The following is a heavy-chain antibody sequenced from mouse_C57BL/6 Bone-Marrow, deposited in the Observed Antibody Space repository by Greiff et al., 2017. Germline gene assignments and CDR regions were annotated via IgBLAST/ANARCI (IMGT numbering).Heavy chain of an antibody. Sequence: VQLKESGGGLVKPGGSLKLSCAASGFTFSSYAMSWVRQTPEKRLEWVATISDGGSYTYYPDNVKGRFTISRDNAKNNLYLQMSHLKSEDTAWYYCARERVYFDYWGQGTTLTVSS. CDR2: ISDGGSYT. J-gene: IGHJ2*01. V-gene: IGHV5-4*01. CDR3: ARERVYFDY. CDR1: GFTFSSYA.